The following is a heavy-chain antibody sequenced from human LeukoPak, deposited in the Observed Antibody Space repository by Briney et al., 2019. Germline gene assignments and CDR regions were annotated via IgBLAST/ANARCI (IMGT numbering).Heavy chain of an antibody. CDR1: GYTFTSYY. CDR3: ARDSEGYYDSSGYQDWFDP. Sequence: GASVKVSCKASGYTFTSYYMHWVRQAPGQGLEWLGIIIPSGGSTSYAQKFQGRVTMTRDTSTSTVYMELSSLRSEDTAVYYCARDSEGYYDSSGYQDWFDPWGQGTLVTVSS. V-gene: IGHV1-46*01. D-gene: IGHD3-22*01. CDR2: IIPSGGST. J-gene: IGHJ5*02.